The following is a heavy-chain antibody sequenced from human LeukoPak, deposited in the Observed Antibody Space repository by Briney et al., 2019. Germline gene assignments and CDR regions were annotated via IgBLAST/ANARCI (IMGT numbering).Heavy chain of an antibody. J-gene: IGHJ4*02. Sequence: PSETLSLTCTVSGGSISSSSYYWGWIRQPPGKGLEWIGSIYYSGSTYYNPSLKSRVIISVDTSKNQFSLNLSPVIAADTAVYYCARVGVDYSGNIIKYFFDYWGQGTLVTVSS. V-gene: IGHV4-39*07. D-gene: IGHD4-23*01. CDR2: IYYSGST. CDR3: ARVGVDYSGNIIKYFFDY. CDR1: GGSISSSSYY.